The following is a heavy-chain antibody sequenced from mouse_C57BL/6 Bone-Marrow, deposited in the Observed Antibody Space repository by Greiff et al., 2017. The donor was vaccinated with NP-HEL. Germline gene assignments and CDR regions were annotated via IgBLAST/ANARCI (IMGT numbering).Heavy chain of an antibody. CDR1: GFTFSNYW. CDR2: IRLKSDNYAT. D-gene: IGHD4-1*01. CDR3: TVTGTAY. Sequence: EVKVEESGGGLVQPGGSMKLSCVASGFTFSNYWMNWVRQSPEKGLEWVAQIRLKSDNYATHYAESVKGRFTISRDDSKSSVYLQMNNLRAEDTGIYYCTVTGTAYWGQGTLVTVSA. J-gene: IGHJ3*01. V-gene: IGHV6-3*01.